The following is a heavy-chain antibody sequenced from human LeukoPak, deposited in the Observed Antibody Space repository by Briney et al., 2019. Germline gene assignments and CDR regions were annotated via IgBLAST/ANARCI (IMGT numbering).Heavy chain of an antibody. CDR1: GYSISSGYY. CDR3: ARARFDY. CDR2: IFHSGNT. Sequence: KPSETLSLTCAVSGYSISSGYYWGWIRQPPGKGLGWIGSIFHSGNTYYNPSLKSRVTISVDTSKNQFSLKLSSVTAADTAVYYCARARFDYWGQGTLVIVSS. J-gene: IGHJ4*02. V-gene: IGHV4-38-2*01.